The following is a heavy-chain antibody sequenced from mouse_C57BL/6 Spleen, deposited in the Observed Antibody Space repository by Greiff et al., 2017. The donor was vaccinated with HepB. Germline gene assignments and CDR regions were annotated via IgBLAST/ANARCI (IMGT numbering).Heavy chain of an antibody. CDR2: IDPSDSET. Sequence: QVQLQQPGAELVRPGSSVKLSCKASGYTFTSYWMHWVKQRPIQGLEWIGNIDPSDSETHYNQKFKDKATLTVDKSSSTAYMQLSSLTSEDSAVYYCASSPFSSHAMDYWGQGTSVTVSS. CDR1: GYTFTSYW. J-gene: IGHJ4*01. CDR3: ASSPFSSHAMDY. V-gene: IGHV1-52*01.